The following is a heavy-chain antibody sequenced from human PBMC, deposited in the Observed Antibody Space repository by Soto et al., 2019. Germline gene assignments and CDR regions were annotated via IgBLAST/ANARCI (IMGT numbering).Heavy chain of an antibody. CDR3: ARDYRFGDYGYYGMEV. Sequence: PVGSLRLSCASSVFTFSSYDMHCVRQSTGKGLEWVSAIGTAGDTYYPGSVKGRFTISRENAKNSLYLQMNSLRAGDTAVYYCARDYRFGDYGYYGMEVWGQGTTVNVSS. J-gene: IGHJ6*01. CDR1: VFTFSSYD. D-gene: IGHD3-16*01. CDR2: IGTAGDT. V-gene: IGHV3-13*01.